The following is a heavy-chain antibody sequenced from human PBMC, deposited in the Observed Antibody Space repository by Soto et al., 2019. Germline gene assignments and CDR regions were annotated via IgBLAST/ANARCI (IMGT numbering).Heavy chain of an antibody. V-gene: IGHV4-4*02. CDR1: GGSISSSNW. D-gene: IGHD2-2*01. CDR2: IYHSGST. CDR3: ASGQAHCSSTSCYDY. Sequence: SETLSLTCAVSGGSISSSNWWSWVRQPPGKGLEWIGEIYHSGSTNYNPSLKSRVTISVDKSKNQFSLKLSSVTAADTAVYYCASGQAHCSSTSCYDYWGQGTLVTVSS. J-gene: IGHJ4*02.